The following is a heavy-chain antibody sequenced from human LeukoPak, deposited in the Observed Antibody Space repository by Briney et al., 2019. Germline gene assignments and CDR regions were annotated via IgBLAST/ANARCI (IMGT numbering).Heavy chain of an antibody. Sequence: ASVKVSCKASGYTFTGYYMHWVRPAPGQGLEWMGWINPNSGGTKYAQKFQGRVTMARDTSISTAYMELSRLRSDDTAVYYCAAWGYSGGTDYWGQGTLVTVSS. D-gene: IGHD5-12*01. J-gene: IGHJ4*02. CDR1: GYTFTGYY. CDR2: INPNSGGT. V-gene: IGHV1-2*02. CDR3: AAWGYSGGTDY.